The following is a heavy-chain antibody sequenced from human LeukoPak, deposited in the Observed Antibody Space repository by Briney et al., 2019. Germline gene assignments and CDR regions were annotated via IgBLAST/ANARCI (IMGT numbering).Heavy chain of an antibody. CDR1: GFTFRNYW. V-gene: IGHV3-7*01. Sequence: GGSLRLSCAASGFTFRNYWVTWVRQAPGKGLELVASTNQDGSEKYHVDSVKGRFNISRDNDKNSLYLQMNSLRAEDTAVYYCARDPGFSAFDIWGQGAVVTVSS. J-gene: IGHJ3*02. CDR3: ARDPGFSAFDI. CDR2: TNQDGSEK.